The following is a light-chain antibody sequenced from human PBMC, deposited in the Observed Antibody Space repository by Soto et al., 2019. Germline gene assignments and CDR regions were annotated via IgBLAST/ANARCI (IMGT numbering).Light chain of an antibody. CDR3: SSYTSSSTLLYV. J-gene: IGLJ1*01. Sequence: QSALTQPASVSGSPGQSITISCTGTSSDVGGYNYVSWYQQHPGKAPKLMIYDDSNRPSGVSNRFSGSKSGNTASLTISGLQAEDYADYYCSSYTSSSTLLYVFGTGTKLTVL. V-gene: IGLV2-14*01. CDR2: DDS. CDR1: SSDVGGYNY.